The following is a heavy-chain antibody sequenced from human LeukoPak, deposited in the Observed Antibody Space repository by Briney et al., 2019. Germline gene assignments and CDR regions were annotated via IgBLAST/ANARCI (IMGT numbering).Heavy chain of an antibody. CDR2: ISYDGSNI. CDR1: GFTFSSYA. Sequence: PGRSLRLSCAASGFTFSSYAMHWVRQAPGKGLEWVAVISYDGSNIYYADSVKGRFTISRDNSKNTLYLQMNSLRAEDTAVYYCARDDGPFDYWGQGTLVTVSS. V-gene: IGHV3-30-3*01. J-gene: IGHJ4*02. D-gene: IGHD3/OR15-3a*01. CDR3: ARDDGPFDY.